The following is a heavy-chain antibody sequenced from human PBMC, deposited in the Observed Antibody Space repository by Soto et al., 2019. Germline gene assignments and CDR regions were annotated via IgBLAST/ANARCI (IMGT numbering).Heavy chain of an antibody. J-gene: IGHJ4*02. CDR3: ARLEGLATISYDFDY. Sequence: QLQLQESGPGLVKPSETLSLTCTVSGGSICSSSYYWVWIRKPTGKGLGWIGRIYYSGLTYYNTSLKSRVTVSVDKSKNQFSLQLSSLTAADTAVYYCARLEGLATISYDFDYWGQGTLVTVSS. D-gene: IGHD3-9*01. CDR1: GGSICSSSYY. V-gene: IGHV4-39*01. CDR2: IYYSGLT.